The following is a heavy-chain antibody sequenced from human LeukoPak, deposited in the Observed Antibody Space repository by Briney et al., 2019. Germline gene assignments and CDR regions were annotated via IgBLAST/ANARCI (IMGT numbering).Heavy chain of an antibody. CDR1: GFTFRNAW. CDR3: TRDGATIFGVVINGNDY. V-gene: IGHV3-49*04. J-gene: IGHJ4*02. D-gene: IGHD3-3*01. Sequence: GGSLRLSCAASGFTFRNAWMSWVRQAPRKGLEWVGFIRSKAYGGTTEYAASVEGRFTISRDDSKSIAYLQMNSLKTEDTAVYYCTRDGATIFGVVINGNDYWGQGTLV. CDR2: IRSKAYGGTT.